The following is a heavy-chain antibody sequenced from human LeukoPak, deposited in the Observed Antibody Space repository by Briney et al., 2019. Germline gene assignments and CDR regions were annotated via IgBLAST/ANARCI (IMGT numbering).Heavy chain of an antibody. V-gene: IGHV4-59*01. CDR2: IYHSGST. Sequence: SETLSLTCTVSGGSIRGYYWNWIRQPPGKGLEWIRHIYHSGSTDYNPSLKSRVTISVDTSKSQFSLKLTSMTAADTAFYFCARAGGGCTRTSCPIPYYGLDVWGQGTTVTVSS. J-gene: IGHJ6*02. D-gene: IGHD2-2*01. CDR3: ARAGGGCTRTSCPIPYYGLDV. CDR1: GGSIRGYY.